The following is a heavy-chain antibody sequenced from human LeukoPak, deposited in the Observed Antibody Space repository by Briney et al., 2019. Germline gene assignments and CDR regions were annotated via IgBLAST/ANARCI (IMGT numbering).Heavy chain of an antibody. V-gene: IGHV4-59*01. Sequence: ASETLSLTCTVSGGSISRYYWSWFRQSPGTALEWIASIYYTGSTTYNPSLKSRVTISVDTSKNQFSLALGSVTAADTAVYYCARANYFDYWGQGTLVTVSS. CDR2: IYYTGST. J-gene: IGHJ4*02. CDR3: ARANYFDY. CDR1: GGSISRYY.